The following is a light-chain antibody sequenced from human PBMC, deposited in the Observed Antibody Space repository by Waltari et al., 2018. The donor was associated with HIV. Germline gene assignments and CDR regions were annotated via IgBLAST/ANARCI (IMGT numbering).Light chain of an antibody. CDR1: SSNLGSNT. V-gene: IGLV1-44*01. Sequence: QSVLTQPPSASGTPGQRVTIPCSGSSSNLGSNTINWYQQLPGTAPKLLIYSNNQRPSGVPDRFSGSKSGTSASLAISGLQSEDEADYYCAAWDDSLKGYVFGTGTTVTVL. CDR3: AAWDDSLKGYV. CDR2: SNN. J-gene: IGLJ1*01.